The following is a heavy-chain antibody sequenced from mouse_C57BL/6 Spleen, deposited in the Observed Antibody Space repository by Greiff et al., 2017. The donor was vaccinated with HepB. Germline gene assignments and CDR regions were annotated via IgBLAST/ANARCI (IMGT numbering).Heavy chain of an antibody. Sequence: QLQQSGPGLVKPSQSLSLTCSVTGYSITSGYYWNWIRQFPGNKLEWMGYISYDGSNNYNPSLKNRISITRDTSKNQFFLKLNSVTTEDTATYYCARDRDYSNFWFAYWGQGTLVTVSA. CDR3: ARDRDYSNFWFAY. V-gene: IGHV3-6*01. J-gene: IGHJ3*01. D-gene: IGHD2-5*01. CDR2: ISYDGSN. CDR1: GYSITSGYY.